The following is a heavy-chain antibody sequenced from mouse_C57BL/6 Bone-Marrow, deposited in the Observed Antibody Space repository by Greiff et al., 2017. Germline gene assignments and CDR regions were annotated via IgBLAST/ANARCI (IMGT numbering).Heavy chain of an antibody. D-gene: IGHD2-3*01. V-gene: IGHV5-9-1*02. Sequence: EVKVEESGEGLVKPGGSLKLSCAASGFTFSSYAMSWVRQTPEKRLEWVAYISSGGDYIYYADTVKGRFTISRDNARNTLYLQMSSLKSEDTAMYYCTREGGDGSMDYWGQENSVTASS. CDR1: GFTFSSYA. CDR2: ISSGGDYI. CDR3: TREGGDGSMDY. J-gene: IGHJ4*01.